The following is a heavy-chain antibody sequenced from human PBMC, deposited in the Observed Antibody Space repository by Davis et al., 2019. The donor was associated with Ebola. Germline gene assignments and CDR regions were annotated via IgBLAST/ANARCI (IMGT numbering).Heavy chain of an antibody. D-gene: IGHD6-13*01. J-gene: IGHJ4*02. V-gene: IGHV3-30*01. CDR1: GFTFSDYA. CDR3: ARGASSSWYADY. CDR2: ISNDGTNK. Sequence: GGSLRLSCAASGFTFSDYATHWVRQAPGKGLEWVAVISNDGTNKLYADAAKGRFTISRDNSKNTLFLQMNSLRPEDTALYYCARGASSSWYADYWGQGTLVTVSS.